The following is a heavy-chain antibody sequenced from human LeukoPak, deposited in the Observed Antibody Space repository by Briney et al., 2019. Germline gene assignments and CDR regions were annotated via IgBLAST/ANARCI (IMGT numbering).Heavy chain of an antibody. D-gene: IGHD5-24*01. J-gene: IGHJ5*02. V-gene: IGHV4-34*01. CDR2: INHSGST. CDR1: GGSFSGYY. Sequence: SETLSLTCAVYGGSFSGYYLSWIRQPPGKGLEWIGEINHSGSTNYNPSLKSRVTISVDTSKNQFSLKLSSVTAADTAAYYCARGLEMATICWFDPWGQGTLVTVSS. CDR3: ARGLEMATICWFDP.